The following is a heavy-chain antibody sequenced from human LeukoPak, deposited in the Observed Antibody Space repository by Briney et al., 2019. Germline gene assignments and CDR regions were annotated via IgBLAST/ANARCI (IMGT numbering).Heavy chain of an antibody. CDR3: ARGHGSGWYVWFDP. D-gene: IGHD6-19*01. J-gene: IGHJ5*02. CDR1: GYTFTGYY. CDR2: INPNSGGT. Sequence: ASVKVSCEASGYTFTGYYMHWVRQAPGQGLEWMGWINPNSGGTNYAQKLQGRVTMTTDTSTSTAYMELRSLRSDDTAVYYCARGHGSGWYVWFDPWGQGTLVTVSS. V-gene: IGHV1-2*02.